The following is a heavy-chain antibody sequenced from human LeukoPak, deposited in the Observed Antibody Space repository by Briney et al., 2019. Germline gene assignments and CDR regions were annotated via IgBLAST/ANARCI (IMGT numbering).Heavy chain of an antibody. J-gene: IGHJ4*02. Sequence: PSETLSLTCTVSGGSISSSSYYWGWIRQPPGKGLEWIGSIYYSGSTYYNPSLKSRVTISVDTSKNQFSLKLSSVTAADTAVYYCAQGYCSSTSCYRGWGQGTLVTVSS. CDR2: IYYSGST. V-gene: IGHV4-39*01. D-gene: IGHD2-2*02. CDR1: GGSISSSSYY. CDR3: AQGYCSSTSCYRG.